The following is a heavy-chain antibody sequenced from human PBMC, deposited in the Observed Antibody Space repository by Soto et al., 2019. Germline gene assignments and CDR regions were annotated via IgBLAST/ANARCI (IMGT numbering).Heavy chain of an antibody. D-gene: IGHD3-9*01. CDR3: AKDTSILTGYYRY. CDR1: GFTFSSYA. V-gene: IGHV3-23*01. Sequence: GGSLRLSCAASGFTFSSYAMSWVRQAPGKGLEWVSAISGSGGSTYYADSVKGRFTISRDNSKNTLYLQINSLRAEDTAVYYCAKDTSILTGYYRYRGQGTLVTVSS. CDR2: ISGSGGST. J-gene: IGHJ4*02.